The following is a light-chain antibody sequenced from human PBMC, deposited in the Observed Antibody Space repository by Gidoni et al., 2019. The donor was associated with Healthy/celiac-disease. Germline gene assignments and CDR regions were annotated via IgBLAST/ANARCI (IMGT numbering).Light chain of an antibody. V-gene: IGKV2-28*01. Sequence: DSAMTQSPLSLPVTPGEPASISCRSSQSLLHSNGYNYLDWYLQKPGQSPQLLIYLGSNRASGVPDRFSGSGSGTDFTLKISRVEAEDVGVYYCMQALQTPTFGGGTKVEIK. CDR1: QSLLHSNGYNY. CDR2: LGS. J-gene: IGKJ4*01. CDR3: MQALQTPT.